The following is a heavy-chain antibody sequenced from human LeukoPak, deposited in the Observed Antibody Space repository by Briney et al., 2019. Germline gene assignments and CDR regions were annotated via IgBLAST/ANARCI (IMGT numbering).Heavy chain of an antibody. CDR2: ISDSGGRT. J-gene: IGHJ6*02. D-gene: IGHD1-14*01. V-gene: IGHV3-23*01. Sequence: GGSLRLSCAASGFSFRTYAMQWVRQAPGKGLEWVSGISDSGGRTFYAHSVRGRFTISRDNSENTLYLQMNSLRAEDTAMYFCAKYLTAKGPPYALEVWGQGTTVTVSS. CDR1: GFSFRTYA. CDR3: AKYLTAKGPPYALEV.